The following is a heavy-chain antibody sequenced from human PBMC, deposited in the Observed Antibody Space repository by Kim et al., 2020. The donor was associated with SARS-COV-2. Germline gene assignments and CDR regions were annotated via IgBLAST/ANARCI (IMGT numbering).Heavy chain of an antibody. Sequence: GGSLRLSCAASGFTFSSSAMHWVRQAPGKGLEWVAAISYAGANKYYADSVKGRFTISRDNSKNTLYLQMNSLRVEDTAVYYCARGSRFDWLSLDYWGQGTLVTGSS. D-gene: IGHD3-9*01. CDR2: ISYAGANK. V-gene: IGHV3-30*04. CDR1: GFTFSSSA. CDR3: ARGSRFDWLSLDY. J-gene: IGHJ4*02.